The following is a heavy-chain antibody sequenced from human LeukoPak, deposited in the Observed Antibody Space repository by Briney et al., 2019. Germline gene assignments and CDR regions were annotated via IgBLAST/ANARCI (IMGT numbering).Heavy chain of an antibody. D-gene: IGHD6-13*01. V-gene: IGHV3-7*01. CDR2: IKYDGHEE. Sequence: GGSLRLSCAASGFTFSSYAMSWVRQAPGKGLEWVANIKYDGHEEYYVDSVKGRFTISRDNAKNSLYLQLNSLRVEDTAVYYCKSGGAAPGSFDNWGQGTLVTVSP. CDR1: GFTFSSYA. J-gene: IGHJ4*02. CDR3: KSGGAAPGSFDN.